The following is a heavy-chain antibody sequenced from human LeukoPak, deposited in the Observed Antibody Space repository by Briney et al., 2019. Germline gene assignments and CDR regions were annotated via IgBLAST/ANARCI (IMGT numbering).Heavy chain of an antibody. Sequence: ASVKVSCKASGYTFTGYYMHWVRQAPGQGLEWMGWINPNSGGANYAQKFQGRVTMIRDTSISTAYMELSRLRSDDTAVYYCARAPYDYVWGSYPRDNSYSFDYWGQGTLVTVSS. CDR3: ARAPYDYVWGSYPRDNSYSFDY. CDR2: INPNSGGA. J-gene: IGHJ4*02. V-gene: IGHV1-2*02. CDR1: GYTFTGYY. D-gene: IGHD3-16*02.